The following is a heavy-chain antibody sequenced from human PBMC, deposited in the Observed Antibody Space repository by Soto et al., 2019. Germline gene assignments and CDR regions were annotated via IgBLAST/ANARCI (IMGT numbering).Heavy chain of an antibody. D-gene: IGHD3-10*01. J-gene: IGHJ5*02. CDR3: ARGDVLLWFGELLSNWFDP. V-gene: IGHV1-3*01. CDR1: GYTFTSYA. CDR2: INAGNGNT. Sequence: ASVKVSCKASGYTFTSYAMHWVRQAPGQRLEWMGWINAGNGNTKYSQKFQGRVIITRDTSASTAYMELSSLRSEDTAVYYCARGDVLLWFGELLSNWFDPWGQGTMVTVSS.